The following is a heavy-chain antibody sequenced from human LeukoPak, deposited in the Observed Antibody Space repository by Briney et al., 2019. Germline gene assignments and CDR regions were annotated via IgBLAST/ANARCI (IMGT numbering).Heavy chain of an antibody. CDR1: GYTFTGYY. V-gene: IGHV1-2*02. Sequence: GASVKVSCKASGYTFTGYYMHWVRQAPGQGLEWMGWINPNSGGTNYAQKFQGRVTMTRVTSISTAYMELSRLRSDDTAVYYCARDSWGSSSWSRQVGYWGQGTLVTVSS. J-gene: IGHJ4*02. CDR2: INPNSGGT. D-gene: IGHD6-13*01. CDR3: ARDSWGSSSWSRQVGY.